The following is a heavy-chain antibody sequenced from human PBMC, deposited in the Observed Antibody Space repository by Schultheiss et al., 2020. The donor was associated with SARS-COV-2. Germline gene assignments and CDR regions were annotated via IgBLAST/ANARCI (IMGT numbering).Heavy chain of an antibody. CDR2: SSSRSSYT. Sequence: GESLKISCAASGFTFSSYWMHWVRQAPGKGLEWVSYSSSRSSYTNYADSVKGRFTISRDNTKNSLYLQMNSLRAGDTAVYYCARDGSGSSLDYWGQGTLVTVSS. J-gene: IGHJ4*02. V-gene: IGHV3-21*05. CDR3: ARDGSGSSLDY. D-gene: IGHD1-26*01. CDR1: GFTFSSYW.